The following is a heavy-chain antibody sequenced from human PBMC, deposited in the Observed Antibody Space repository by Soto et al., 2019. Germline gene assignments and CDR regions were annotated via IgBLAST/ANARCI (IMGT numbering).Heavy chain of an antibody. CDR3: ARVTPNSITMGRGGAFDI. CDR2: ISAYNGNT. CDR1: GYTFTSYG. J-gene: IGHJ3*02. V-gene: IGHV1-18*01. D-gene: IGHD3-10*01. Sequence: ASVKVSCKASGYTFTSYGISWVRQAPGQGLEWMGWISAYNGNTNYAQKLQGRVTMTTDTSTSTAYMELRSLRSDDTAVYYCARVTPNSITMGRGGAFDIWGQGTMVTVSS.